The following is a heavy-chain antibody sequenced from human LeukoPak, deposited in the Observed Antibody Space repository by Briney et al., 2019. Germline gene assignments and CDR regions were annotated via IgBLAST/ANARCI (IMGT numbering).Heavy chain of an antibody. CDR3: ARGYCSGGSCYRNWFDP. CDR1: GYTFTSYG. V-gene: IGHV1-18*01. CDR2: ISAYNGNT. Sequence: GASVKASCKASGYTFTSYGISWVRQAPGQGLEWMGWISAYNGNTNYAQKLQGRGTMTTDTSTSTAYVELRSLRSDDTAVYYCARGYCSGGSCYRNWFDPWGPGTLVTVSS. D-gene: IGHD2-15*01. J-gene: IGHJ5*02.